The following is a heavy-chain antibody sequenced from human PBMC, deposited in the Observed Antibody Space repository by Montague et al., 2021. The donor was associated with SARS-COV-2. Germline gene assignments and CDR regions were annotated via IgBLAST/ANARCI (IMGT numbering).Heavy chain of an antibody. J-gene: IGHJ5*02. Sequence: SETRSLTCTVSGGSMSDHYWAWIRQPPGKGLEWLAYIYYSGGINSNASLKSRVSMSVDTSKNQFSLKLTSVTAADTAGYYCARAVSVRRAVNWFDPWGQGTLVTVSS. CDR2: IYYSGGI. V-gene: IGHV4-59*11. D-gene: IGHD3-10*01. CDR1: GGSMSDHY. CDR3: ARAVSVRRAVNWFDP.